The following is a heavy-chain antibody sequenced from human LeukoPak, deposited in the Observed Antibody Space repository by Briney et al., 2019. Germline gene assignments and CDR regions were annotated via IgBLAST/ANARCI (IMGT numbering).Heavy chain of an antibody. Sequence: GGSLRLSCAASGFTFSDYYMSWIRQAPGKGLEWVSYISNSGSSIYYADSVKGRFTISRDSAKNSLYLQMNSLRAEDTAVYYCARGDFRNYYGMDVWGQGTTATVSS. CDR1: GFTFSDYY. J-gene: IGHJ6*02. CDR2: ISNSGSSI. CDR3: ARGDFRNYYGMDV. D-gene: IGHD3-3*01. V-gene: IGHV3-11*01.